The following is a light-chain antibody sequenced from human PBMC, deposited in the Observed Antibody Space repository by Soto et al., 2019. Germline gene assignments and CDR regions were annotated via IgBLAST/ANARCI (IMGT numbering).Light chain of an antibody. V-gene: IGKV3-15*01. CDR2: GAS. CDR3: QQYNNRPPFT. J-gene: IGKJ3*01. Sequence: EIVMTQSPATLSVSPGERATLSCGASTSVSSNLAWYQKKPDQAPRHLIYGASTRATGIPARFSGSGSWTEFTLTISSLQSEDFAVYYCQQYNNRPPFTFGPGTKVDIK. CDR1: TSVSSN.